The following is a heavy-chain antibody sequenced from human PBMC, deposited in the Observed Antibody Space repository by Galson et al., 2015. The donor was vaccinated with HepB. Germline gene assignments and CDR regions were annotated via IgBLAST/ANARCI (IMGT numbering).Heavy chain of an antibody. CDR1: GFNLSSYN. CDR2: ISGDSTYM. J-gene: IGHJ4*02. Sequence: SCATSGFNLSSYNMNWVRQAPGKGLAWVYCISGDSTYMYYADSVKSRFTISRENAKNSLDLQMTSLRADDTAVYYCARDPPLGTPFDFWGQGTLVTVSS. CDR3: ARDPPLGTPFDF. V-gene: IGHV3-21*01. D-gene: IGHD7-27*01.